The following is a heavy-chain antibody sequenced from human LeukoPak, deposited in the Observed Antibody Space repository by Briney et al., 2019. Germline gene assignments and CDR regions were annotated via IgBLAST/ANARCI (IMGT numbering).Heavy chain of an antibody. V-gene: IGHV3-33*06. Sequence: GGSLRLSCAASGFTFSSYGMHWVRQAPGKGLEWVAVIWYDGSNKYYADSVKGRFTISRDNSKNTLYLQMNSLRAEDTAVYYCAKYDYSNYYFDYWGQGTLVTVSS. CDR2: IWYDGSNK. CDR3: AKYDYSNYYFDY. CDR1: GFTFSSYG. J-gene: IGHJ4*02. D-gene: IGHD4-11*01.